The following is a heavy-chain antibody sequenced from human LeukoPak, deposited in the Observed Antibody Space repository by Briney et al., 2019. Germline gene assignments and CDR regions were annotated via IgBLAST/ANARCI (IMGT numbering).Heavy chain of an antibody. D-gene: IGHD5-18*01. J-gene: IGHJ4*02. CDR2: IYYSGST. Sequence: SETLSLTCTVSGGSISSYYWSWIRQPPGKGLEWIGYIYYSGSTNYNPSLKSRVTISVDTSKNQFSLKLSSVTAADTAVYYCGRRGSLGYSYGLYYFDYWGQGTLVTVSS. CDR1: GGSISSYY. CDR3: GRRGSLGYSYGLYYFDY. V-gene: IGHV4-59*08.